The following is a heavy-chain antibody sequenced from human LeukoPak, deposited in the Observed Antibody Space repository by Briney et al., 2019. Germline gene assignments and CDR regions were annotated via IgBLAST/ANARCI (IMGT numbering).Heavy chain of an antibody. D-gene: IGHD4-11*01. CDR2: IHYSGTT. CDR3: ARAYSNYLLVD. J-gene: IGHJ4*02. CDR1: GGSISSYY. Sequence: SETLSLTCTVSGGSISSYYWSWIRQPPGKGLEWIGYIHYSGTTNYNPSLKSRVTISVDTSKNQFSLKLSSVTAADTAVYYCARAYSNYLLVDWGQGTLVTVSS. V-gene: IGHV4-59*12.